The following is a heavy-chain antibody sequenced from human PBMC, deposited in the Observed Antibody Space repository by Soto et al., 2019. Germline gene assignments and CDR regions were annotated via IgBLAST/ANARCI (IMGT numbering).Heavy chain of an antibody. D-gene: IGHD6-19*01. J-gene: IGHJ4*02. Sequence: QLQLLESGGDLVKPGGSLRLSCAASGFTVSGNDLSWIRQAPGKGLEWVSSISSSGRAIYYADSVKGRFTISRDNAKDSIYLQMSSLRAEDTAIYYCASHHTSGWLYFDSWGQGTLVTVSS. CDR1: GFTVSGND. CDR2: ISSSGRAI. CDR3: ASHHTSGWLYFDS. V-gene: IGHV3-11*01.